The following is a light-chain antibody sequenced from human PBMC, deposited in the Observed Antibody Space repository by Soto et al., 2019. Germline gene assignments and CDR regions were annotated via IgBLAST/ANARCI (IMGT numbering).Light chain of an antibody. Sequence: QTVVTQEPSFSVSPGGTVTLTFGLSSDSVSARHFTSWYQQTPGQPPRTHIYNTNTRSSGVPDRFSGSILGNRAALTITGAQSDDESDYYCVLYMRSGISVFGGGTKLTVL. J-gene: IGLJ2*01. CDR2: NTN. V-gene: IGLV8-61*01. CDR1: SDSVSARHF. CDR3: VLYMRSGISV.